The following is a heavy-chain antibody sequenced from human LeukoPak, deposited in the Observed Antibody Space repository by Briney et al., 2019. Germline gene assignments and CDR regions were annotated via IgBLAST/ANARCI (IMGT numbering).Heavy chain of an antibody. J-gene: IGHJ4*02. CDR3: ARDRGVGATSFDY. V-gene: IGHV3-21*01. CDR1: GFTFSGYS. CDR2: ISSSSSYI. Sequence: GGSLRLSCAASGFTFSGYSMNWFRRAQGKGLEWVSSISSSSSYIYYADSVKGRFTISRDNAKNSLYLQMNSLRAEDTAVYYCARDRGVGATSFDYWGQGTLVTVSS. D-gene: IGHD1-26*01.